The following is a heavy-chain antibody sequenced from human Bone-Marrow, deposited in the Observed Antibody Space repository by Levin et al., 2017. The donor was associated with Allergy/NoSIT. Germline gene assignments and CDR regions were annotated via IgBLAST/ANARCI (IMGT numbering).Heavy chain of an antibody. CDR2: IKSDGSST. D-gene: IGHD4-23*01. Sequence: GGSLRLSCAASGFAFSTYWMYWVRQAPGKGLVWVSRIKSDGSSTSYADSVKGRFTISRDNAKSTLYLQMNSLRAEDTAVYYCTTLYGGNSDFWGQGALVTVSS. V-gene: IGHV3-74*01. J-gene: IGHJ4*02. CDR3: TTLYGGNSDF. CDR1: GFAFSTYW.